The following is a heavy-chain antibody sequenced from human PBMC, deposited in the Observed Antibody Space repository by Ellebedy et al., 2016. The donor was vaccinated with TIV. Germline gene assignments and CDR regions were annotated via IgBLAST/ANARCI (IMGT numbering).Heavy chain of an antibody. CDR2: ILPSVNSA. J-gene: IGHJ6*02. CDR1: GGTFTNYA. V-gene: IGHV1-69*13. D-gene: IGHD3-10*01. CDR3: ARLGRFGGSKPPYYYFAMDV. Sequence: ASVKVSCKASGGTFTNYAVSWVRQAPGQGLEWMGGILPSVNSADYPQRFQGSVTITADEYTNTVHMEVSSLRSEDTAVYYCARLGRFGGSKPPYYYFAMDVWGQGTTVTVSS.